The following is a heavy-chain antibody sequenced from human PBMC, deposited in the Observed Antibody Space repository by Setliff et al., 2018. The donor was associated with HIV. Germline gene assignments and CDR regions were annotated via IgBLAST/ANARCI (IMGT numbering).Heavy chain of an antibody. D-gene: IGHD2-2*01. V-gene: IGHV1-46*01. Sequence: GASVKVSCKPSGYSFTNHYMHWVRQAPGQGLEWMGVINPTGGSTRNTQKFQGRVAMTRDTSTSTVYMELSSLRSEDTAVYYCARDHCSSSGCYEYSYYGMDVWGQGTTVTVSS. J-gene: IGHJ6*02. CDR3: ARDHCSSSGCYEYSYYGMDV. CDR1: GYSFTNHY. CDR2: INPTGGST.